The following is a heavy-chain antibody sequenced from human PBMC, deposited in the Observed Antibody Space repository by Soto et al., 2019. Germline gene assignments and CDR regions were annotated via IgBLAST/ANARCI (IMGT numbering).Heavy chain of an antibody. CDR1: GFTFSSYG. Sequence: QVQLVESGGGVVQPGRSLRLSCVASGFTFSSYGMHWVRQAPGKGLEWAALIWIDGSNQYYVDSVKGRFTISRDNSKNTLYLQMNSLRAEDTAVYYCVRGMVSYYYYAMDVWGQGTTVTVSS. V-gene: IGHV3-33*01. CDR3: VRGMVSYYYYAMDV. J-gene: IGHJ6*02. CDR2: IWIDGSNQ. D-gene: IGHD1-20*01.